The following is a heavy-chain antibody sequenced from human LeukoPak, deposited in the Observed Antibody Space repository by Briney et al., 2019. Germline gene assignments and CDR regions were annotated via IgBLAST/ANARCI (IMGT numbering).Heavy chain of an antibody. Sequence: ASVTVSCKASGYSFTGYFIYWVRQAPGQGLEWMGWINPNGGGTSCAQKFQGRVTMTRDTSTSTAYMELSRLGSDDTAVYYCARRYSPTGPFDYWGQGTLVTVSS. CDR3: ARRYSPTGPFDY. D-gene: IGHD1-14*01. J-gene: IGHJ4*02. V-gene: IGHV1-2*02. CDR1: GYSFTGYF. CDR2: INPNGGGT.